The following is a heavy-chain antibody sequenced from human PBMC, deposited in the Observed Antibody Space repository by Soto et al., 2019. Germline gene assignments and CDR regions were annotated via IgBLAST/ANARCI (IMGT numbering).Heavy chain of an antibody. CDR3: VRDNYDCGMDV. CDR2: INNGGST. CDR1: GFDASVNY. Sequence: EVQLVESGGTLVQPGGSLKLSCAASGFDASVNYMTWVRQAPGKGLEWVSAINNGGSTFYADSVKGRFTISRDDSKNTMCIQLNCLRVEDTAMYYCVRDNYDCGMDVWGQGTAVTVSS. J-gene: IGHJ6*02. V-gene: IGHV3-66*01.